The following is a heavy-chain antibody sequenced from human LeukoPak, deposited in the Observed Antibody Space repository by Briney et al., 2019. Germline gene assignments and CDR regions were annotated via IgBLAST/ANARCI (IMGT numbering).Heavy chain of an antibody. CDR2: IVVGNGNT. V-gene: IGHV1-58*01. Sequence: SVKVSCKASGFTFTSSAVQWVRQARGQCLEWIGWIVVGNGNTNYAQKFQERVTITGDMSTSTAYMELSSLRSEDTAVYYCAADGFYSPNDYWGQGTLVTVSS. J-gene: IGHJ4*02. D-gene: IGHD3-3*01. CDR3: AADGFYSPNDY. CDR1: GFTFTSSA.